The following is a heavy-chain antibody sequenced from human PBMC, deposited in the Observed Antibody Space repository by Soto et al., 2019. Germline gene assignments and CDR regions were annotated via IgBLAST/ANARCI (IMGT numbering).Heavy chain of an antibody. CDR1: GYSFTSYW. CDR3: ARRYREPLGLAAAGLLNYYYGMDV. V-gene: IGHV5-10-1*01. J-gene: IGHJ6*02. Sequence: GESLKISCKGSGYSFTSYWISWVRQMPGKGLEWMGRIDPSDSYTNYSPSFQGHVTISADKSISTAYLQWSSLKASDTAMYYCARRYREPLGLAAAGLLNYYYGMDVWGQGPTVTVSS. D-gene: IGHD6-13*01. CDR2: IDPSDSYT.